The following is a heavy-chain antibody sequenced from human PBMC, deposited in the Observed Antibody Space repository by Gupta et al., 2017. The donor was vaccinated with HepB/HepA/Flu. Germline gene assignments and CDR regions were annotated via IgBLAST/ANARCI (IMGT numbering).Heavy chain of an antibody. CDR1: GGSIRSSTYC. V-gene: IGHV4-39*01. Sequence: QLHLQESGPGLVKPSETLSLTCTVSGGSIRSSTYCWGWIRQPPGKGLEWVGNIYSSGSTSYNPSLRSRVTISVDSSKNSFSLNLASLTAADMAIYYCARQGLGFSLAGVDYWGQGTLVTVSS. CDR3: ARQGLGFSLAGVDY. CDR2: IYSSGST. J-gene: IGHJ4*02. D-gene: IGHD3/OR15-3a*01.